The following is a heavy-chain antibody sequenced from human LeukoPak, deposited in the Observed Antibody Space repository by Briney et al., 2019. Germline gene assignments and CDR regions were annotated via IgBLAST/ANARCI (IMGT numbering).Heavy chain of an antibody. CDR1: GFTFSSYW. CDR2: IKQDGSEK. V-gene: IGHV3-7*01. CDR3: ARDDGTLPYYYMDV. Sequence: PGGSLRLSCAASGFTFSSYWMNWVRQAPGKGLEWVANIKQDGSEKYYADSVKGRFTISRDNAKNSLYLQMNSLRAEDTAVYYCARDDGTLPYYYMDVWGKGTTVTVSS. J-gene: IGHJ6*03.